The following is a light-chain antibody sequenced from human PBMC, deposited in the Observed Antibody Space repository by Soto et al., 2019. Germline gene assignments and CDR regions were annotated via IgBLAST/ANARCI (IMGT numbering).Light chain of an antibody. CDR1: SSDVGGYNY. J-gene: IGLJ3*02. Sequence: QSALTQPASVSGSPGQSITISCTGTSSDVGGYNYVSWYQQHPGKAPKFLIYEVSNRPSGVSNRFSGSKSGNTASLTISGLQAEDEADYYCSSNTSTNTWGFGGGTKVTVL. CDR3: SSNTSTNTWG. CDR2: EVS. V-gene: IGLV2-14*01.